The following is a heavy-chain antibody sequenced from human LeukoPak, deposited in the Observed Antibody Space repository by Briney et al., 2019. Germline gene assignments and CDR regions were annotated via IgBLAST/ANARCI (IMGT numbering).Heavy chain of an antibody. CDR3: ARDSSRHSTRPIDY. CDR2: ISSTSTSM. CDR1: GFNFQSYH. V-gene: IGHV3-21*01. J-gene: IGHJ4*02. D-gene: IGHD2-2*01. Sequence: GGSLRLSCTTSGFNFQSYHMNWVRQAPGKGPEWVPSISSTSTSMFYADSVKGRFTISRDNAKNSLYLQMNSLRAEDTALYFCARDSSRHSTRPIDYWGQGILVTVSS.